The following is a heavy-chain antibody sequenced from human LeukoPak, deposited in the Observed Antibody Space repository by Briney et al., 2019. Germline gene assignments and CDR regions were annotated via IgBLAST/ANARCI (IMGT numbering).Heavy chain of an antibody. D-gene: IGHD3-22*01. CDR1: GGSTSSGGYS. Sequence: SETLSLTCTVSGGSTSSGGYSWSWIRQHPGKGLEWSGYIYYSGSTYYHPSLKSRVTIAVDTSKNQFSLKLSSVTAADTAVYYCAREGDYDSRMDVWGQGTTVTVSS. CDR2: IYYSGST. CDR3: AREGDYDSRMDV. J-gene: IGHJ6*02. V-gene: IGHV4-31*03.